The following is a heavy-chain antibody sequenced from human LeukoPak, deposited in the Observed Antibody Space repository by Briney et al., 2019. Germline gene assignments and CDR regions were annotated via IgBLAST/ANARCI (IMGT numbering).Heavy chain of an antibody. J-gene: IGHJ3*02. D-gene: IGHD1-1*01. CDR1: GFTVSSNY. CDR2: IYSGGST. Sequence: GGSLRLSCAASGFTVSSNYMTWVRQAPGKGLEWVSVIYSGGSTYYADCVKGRFTISRDDSKNTLYLQMNSLRAEDTAVYYCAREAVTGLDAFDIWGQGTMVTVSS. CDR3: AREAVTGLDAFDI. V-gene: IGHV3-66*01.